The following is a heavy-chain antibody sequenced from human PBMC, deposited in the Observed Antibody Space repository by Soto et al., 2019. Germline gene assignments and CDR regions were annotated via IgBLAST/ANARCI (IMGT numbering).Heavy chain of an antibody. CDR1: GAAPNSGNYY. CDR3: ARLRIATNNYKWFDT. V-gene: IGHV4-31*03. CDR2: IYVTGAV. Sequence: SETLSLTCSVSGAAPNSGNYYCSWIRQVPGKGLEWIGHIYVTGAVDYNPSLRDRITISQDTSERQFSLNLRLVTAADTAVYYCARLRIATNNYKWFDTWGQGTLVTVSS. J-gene: IGHJ5*02. D-gene: IGHD2-21*01.